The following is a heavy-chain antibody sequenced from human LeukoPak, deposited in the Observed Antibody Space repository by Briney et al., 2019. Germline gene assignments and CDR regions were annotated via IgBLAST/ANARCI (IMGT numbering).Heavy chain of an antibody. Sequence: GGSLRLSCAASGFTFSHYYMSWVRQAPGKGLEWVANIKQDGSEQFYLDSVKGRFTISRDNAKNALYLQMNSLRAEDTAVYYCAREVPGLDAFDIWGQGTMVTVSS. J-gene: IGHJ3*02. CDR2: IKQDGSEQ. CDR3: AREVPGLDAFDI. V-gene: IGHV3-7*01. CDR1: GFTFSHYY. D-gene: IGHD4/OR15-4a*01.